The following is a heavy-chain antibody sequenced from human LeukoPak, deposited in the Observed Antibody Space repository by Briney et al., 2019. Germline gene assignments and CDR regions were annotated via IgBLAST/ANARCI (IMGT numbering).Heavy chain of an antibody. D-gene: IGHD4/OR15-4a*01. CDR1: GFTVSSNY. J-gene: IGHJ4*02. V-gene: IGHV3-66*01. Sequence: GGSLRLSCAASGFTVSSNYMSRGRQSPGKGLEWLSVIYSGGSTYYADSVKGRFNIYRDHSKNTLYLQLNSLRAEDTAVYYCARNRDYGQTGYFDYWGQGTLVTVSS. CDR3: ARNRDYGQTGYFDY. CDR2: IYSGGST.